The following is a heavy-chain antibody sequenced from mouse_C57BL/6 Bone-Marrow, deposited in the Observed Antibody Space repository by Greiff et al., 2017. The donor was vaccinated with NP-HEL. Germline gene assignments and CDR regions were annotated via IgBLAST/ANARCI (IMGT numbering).Heavy chain of an antibody. J-gene: IGHJ4*01. Sequence: VKLVESGAELVKPGASVKISCKASGYAFSSYWINWVKQRPGKGLEWIGQIYPGDGDTNYNGKFKGKATLTADKSSSTAYMQLSSLTSEDSAVYFCARPITTVDAMDYWGQGTSVTVSS. V-gene: IGHV1-80*01. CDR1: GYAFSSYW. CDR2: IYPGDGDT. CDR3: ARPITTVDAMDY. D-gene: IGHD1-1*01.